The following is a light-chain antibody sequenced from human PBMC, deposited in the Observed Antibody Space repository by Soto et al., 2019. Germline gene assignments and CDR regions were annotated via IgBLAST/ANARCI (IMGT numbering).Light chain of an antibody. Sequence: QAVVTQPPSVSGAPGQRLTISCTGSSSNIGAGYDVHWYQQLPGTAPKLLIYGNSNRPSGVPDRFSGSKSGTSASLAITGLQAEDEADYYCQSYDSSVVFGGGTKLTVL. V-gene: IGLV1-40*01. CDR3: QSYDSSVV. CDR2: GNS. J-gene: IGLJ2*01. CDR1: SSNIGAGYD.